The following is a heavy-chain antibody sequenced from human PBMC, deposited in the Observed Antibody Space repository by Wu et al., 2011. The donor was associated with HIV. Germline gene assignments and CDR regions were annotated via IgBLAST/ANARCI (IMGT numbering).Heavy chain of an antibody. V-gene: IGHV1-46*01. CDR3: ARSGSSGYYPIYDY. D-gene: IGHD3-22*01. Sequence: QVQLVQSGAEVKKPGASLKVSCKASGYTFTSYSLHWVRQAPGQGLEWMGIIYPTGGSTRYAQTFQGRVTMTRDTSTSTVYMELSSLTSEDTAVYFCARSGSSGYYPIYDYWGQGTLVIVSS. CDR2: IYPTGGST. J-gene: IGHJ4*02. CDR1: GYTFTSYS.